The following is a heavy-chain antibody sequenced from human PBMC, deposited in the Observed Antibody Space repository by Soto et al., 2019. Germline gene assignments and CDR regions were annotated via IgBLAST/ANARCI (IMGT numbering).Heavy chain of an antibody. CDR2: IDPSDSYT. Sequence: GASLKISCKGSGYSFTSYWISWVRQMPGKGLEWMGRIDPSDSYTNYSPSFQGHVTISADKSISTAYLQWSSLKASDTAMYFCAGNVMGATGSDYWGQGTLVTVSS. J-gene: IGHJ4*02. D-gene: IGHD1-26*01. CDR3: AGNVMGATGSDY. V-gene: IGHV5-10-1*01. CDR1: GYSFTSYW.